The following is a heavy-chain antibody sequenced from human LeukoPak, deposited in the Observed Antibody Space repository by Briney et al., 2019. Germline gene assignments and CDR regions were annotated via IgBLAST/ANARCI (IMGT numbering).Heavy chain of an antibody. CDR1: GFTFSDYY. J-gene: IGHJ6*04. Sequence: GGSLRLSCAASGFTFSDYYMSWIRQAPGKGLEWVSYISSSSSYTNYADSVKGRFTISRDNAKNSLYLQMNSLRAEDTAVHYCARDLRIAAAGTYYYYGMDVWGKGTTVTVSS. D-gene: IGHD6-13*01. CDR3: ARDLRIAAAGTYYYYGMDV. V-gene: IGHV3-11*06. CDR2: ISSSSSYT.